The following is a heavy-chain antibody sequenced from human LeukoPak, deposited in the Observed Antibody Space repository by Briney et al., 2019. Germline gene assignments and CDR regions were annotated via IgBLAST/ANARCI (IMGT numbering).Heavy chain of an antibody. Sequence: PSQTLSLTCTVSGGSISSGDYYWSLIRQPPGKGLEWIGYIHYSGRTYYNPSLKSRFPISVDTSKNQFSLKLSSVTAADTAVYFCARVRSDGSGTIWGQGTMVTVSS. D-gene: IGHD3-10*01. CDR2: IHYSGRT. CDR3: ARVRSDGSGTI. V-gene: IGHV4-30-4*08. J-gene: IGHJ3*02. CDR1: GGSISSGDYY.